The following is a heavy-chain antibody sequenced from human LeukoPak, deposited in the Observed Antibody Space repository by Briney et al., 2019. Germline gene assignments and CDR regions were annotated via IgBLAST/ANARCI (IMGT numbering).Heavy chain of an antibody. J-gene: IGHJ5*02. D-gene: IGHD2-2*01. V-gene: IGHV1-69*02. CDR1: GGTFSSYT. Sequence: SVKVSCKASGGTFSSYTISWVRQTPGHGLECIGRIIPILGIANYAQKFLGRVTIIAGKSTTTAYIGQRSRRSEETPAYYSAQTTPPYCSSTSCYSGNWFDPWGQGTLVTVSS. CDR2: IIPILGIA. CDR3: AQTTPPYCSSTSCYSGNWFDP.